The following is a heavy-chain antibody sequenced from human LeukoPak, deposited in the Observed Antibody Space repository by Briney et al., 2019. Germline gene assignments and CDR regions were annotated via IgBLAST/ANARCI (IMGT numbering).Heavy chain of an antibody. D-gene: IGHD4-23*01. CDR3: ARDRGTSVVTGGYFDY. CDR2: IAYDGSDK. J-gene: IGHJ4*02. CDR1: GFRFSSNG. V-gene: IGHV3-30*03. Sequence: PGGSLRLSCAASGFRFSSNGMHWVRQAPGKGLEWVAVIAYDGSDKYYADSVKGRFTISRDNSKNTLYLQMNSLRAEDTAVYYCARDRGTSVVTGGYFDYWGQGTLVTVSS.